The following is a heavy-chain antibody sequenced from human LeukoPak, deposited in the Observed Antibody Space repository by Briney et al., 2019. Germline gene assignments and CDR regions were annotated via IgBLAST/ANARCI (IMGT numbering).Heavy chain of an antibody. J-gene: IGHJ4*02. CDR3: ARHLIGGSYSSEFDY. D-gene: IGHD1-26*01. CDR1: VGTIISSSYY. Sequence: SETLSLTCTVAVGTIISSSYYWGWIRQPPGKGLEWIGSIYHSGSSYYNPSLKSRVTISVDTSKNQFSLKVSYVTAADTAVYDCARHLIGGSYSSEFDYWGQGTLVTVSS. V-gene: IGHV4-39*01. CDR2: IYHSGSS.